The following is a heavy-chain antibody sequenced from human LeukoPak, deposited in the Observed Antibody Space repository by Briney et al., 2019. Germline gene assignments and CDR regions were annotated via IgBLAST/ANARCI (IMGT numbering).Heavy chain of an antibody. D-gene: IGHD1-26*01. J-gene: IGHJ5*02. Sequence: GVSLRLSCAASGLTFDDYGMSWVRQAPGKGLVWVSRIGSDGSSTNYADSVEGRFTISRDNAKNMLYLQMNSLRVEDTAVYYCARGPIVGASTWFDPWGQGTLVTVSS. CDR3: ARGPIVGASTWFDP. V-gene: IGHV3-74*01. CDR2: IGSDGSST. CDR1: GLTFDDYG.